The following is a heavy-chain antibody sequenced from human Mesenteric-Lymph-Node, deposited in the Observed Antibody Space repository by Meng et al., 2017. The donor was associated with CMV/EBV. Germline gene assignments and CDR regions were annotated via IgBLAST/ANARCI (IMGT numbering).Heavy chain of an antibody. D-gene: IGHD6-13*01. J-gene: IGHJ4*02. Sequence: SVKVSCKASGGTFSSYVISWVRQAPGQGLEWMGGIIPALGITNYAQKFLDRVTITADKSTSTAYMELSTLRSDDTAVYYCVEGVAAGIFGSGYFDYWGQGTLVIVSS. CDR3: VEGVAAGIFGSGYFDY. CDR1: GGTFSSYV. CDR2: IIPALGIT. V-gene: IGHV1-69*10.